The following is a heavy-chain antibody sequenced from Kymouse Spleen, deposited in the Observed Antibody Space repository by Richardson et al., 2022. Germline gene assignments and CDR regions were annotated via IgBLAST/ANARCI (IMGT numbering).Heavy chain of an antibody. V-gene: IGHV3-48*02. CDR2: ISSSSSTI. J-gene: IGHJ4*02. CDR3: ARERGITMVRGPLDY. CDR1: GFTFSSYS. Sequence: EVQLVESGGGLVQPGGSLRLSCAASGFTFSSYSMNWVRQAPGKGLEWVSYISSSSSTIYYADSVKGRFTISRDNAKNSLYLQMNSLRDEDTAVYYCARERGITMVRGPLDYWGQGTLVTVSS. D-gene: IGHD3-10*01.